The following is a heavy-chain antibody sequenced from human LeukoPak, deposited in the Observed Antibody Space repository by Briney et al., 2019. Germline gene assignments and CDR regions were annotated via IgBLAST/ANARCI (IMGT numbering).Heavy chain of an antibody. J-gene: IGHJ4*02. CDR2: ISGSGGST. Sequence: GGSLRLSCAASGFTFSSYGMHWVRQAPGKGLEWVSGISGSGGSTYYADSVKGRFTISRDNSKNTLYLQMNSLRAEDTAVYYCAKDSSGWSLDYFDYWGQGTLVTVSS. V-gene: IGHV3-23*01. CDR1: GFTFSSYG. CDR3: AKDSSGWSLDYFDY. D-gene: IGHD6-19*01.